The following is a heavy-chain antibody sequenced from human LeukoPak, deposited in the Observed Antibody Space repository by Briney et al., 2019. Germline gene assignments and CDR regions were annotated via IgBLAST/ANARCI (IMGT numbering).Heavy chain of an antibody. CDR2: IKSKTDGGTT. V-gene: IGHV3-15*01. CDR1: GFTFSNAW. D-gene: IGHD3-22*01. J-gene: IGHJ4*02. Sequence: GGSLRLSCAASGFTFSNAWMSWVRQAPGKGLEWVGRIKSKTDGGTTDYAAPVKGRFTISRDDSKNTLYLQMNSLKTEDTAVYYCTTAYYDSSGYYNDYWGQGTLVTVPS. CDR3: TTAYYDSSGYYNDY.